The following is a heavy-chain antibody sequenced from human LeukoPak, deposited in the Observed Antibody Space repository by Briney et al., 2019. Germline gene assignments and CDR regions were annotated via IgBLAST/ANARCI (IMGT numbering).Heavy chain of an antibody. Sequence: PSETLSLTCTVSGGSISSYYWSWIRQPPGKGLGWIGYIYYSGSTNYNPSLKSRVTISVDTSKNQFSLKLSSVTAADTAVYYCARVSSGWYYFDYWGQGTLVTVSS. D-gene: IGHD6-19*01. CDR2: IYYSGST. CDR1: GGSISSYY. J-gene: IGHJ4*02. V-gene: IGHV4-59*01. CDR3: ARVSSGWYYFDY.